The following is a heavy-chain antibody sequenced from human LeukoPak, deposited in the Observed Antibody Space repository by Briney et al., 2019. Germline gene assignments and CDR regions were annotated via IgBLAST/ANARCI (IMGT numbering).Heavy chain of an antibody. CDR1: GFTFSSYS. CDR2: ISSSSTT. J-gene: IGHJ4*02. D-gene: IGHD6-19*01. Sequence: QPGGSLRLSCAASGFTFSSYSMTWVRQAPGTGLEWVSYISSSSTTSYTSSVKGRFTISRDNAKNSLYLQMNSLRDEDTAVYYCVRILPYSSGSDYWGQGTLVTVSS. V-gene: IGHV3-48*02. CDR3: VRILPYSSGSDY.